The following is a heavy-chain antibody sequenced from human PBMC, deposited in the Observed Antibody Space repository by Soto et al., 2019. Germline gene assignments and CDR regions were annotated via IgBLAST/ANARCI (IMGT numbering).Heavy chain of an antibody. Sequence: GGSLRLSCAASGFTFSNAWMSWVRQAPGKGLEWVGRIKSKTDGGTTDYAAPVKGRFTISRDDSKNTLYLQMNSLKTEGTAVYYCTTDGINYYDSSGYSHWGQGTLVTVSS. CDR3: TTDGINYYDSSGYSH. CDR1: GFTFSNAW. J-gene: IGHJ4*02. V-gene: IGHV3-15*01. CDR2: IKSKTDGGTT. D-gene: IGHD3-22*01.